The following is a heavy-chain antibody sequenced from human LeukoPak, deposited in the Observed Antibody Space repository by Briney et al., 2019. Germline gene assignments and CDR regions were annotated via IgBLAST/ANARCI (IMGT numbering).Heavy chain of an antibody. J-gene: IGHJ3*02. V-gene: IGHV3-13*01. CDR2: IGTAGDT. Sequence: GGSLRLYCAASGFTFSSYDMHWVRQATGKGLEWVSAIGTAGDTYYPGSVKGRFTISRENAKNSLYLQMNSLRAGDTAVYYCAREGLGDASDIWGQGTMVTVSS. CDR3: AREGLGDASDI. CDR1: GFTFSSYD. D-gene: IGHD3-10*01.